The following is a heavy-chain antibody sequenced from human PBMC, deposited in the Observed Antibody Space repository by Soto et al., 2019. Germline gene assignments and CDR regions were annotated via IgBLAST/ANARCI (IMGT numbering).Heavy chain of an antibody. Sequence: DVQLVESGGGLVQPGGSLRLSCADSGFTFNSIIINWVRQAPGKGLEWVSYISPSSDTKYYADSVKGRFTISRDSAKKTVYLQMNSLRAEDTAVYFCARELRDSHIHFDHWGQGTRVTVSS. J-gene: IGHJ5*02. CDR1: GFTFNSII. D-gene: IGHD2-21*02. CDR2: ISPSSDTK. CDR3: ARELRDSHIHFDH. V-gene: IGHV3-48*01.